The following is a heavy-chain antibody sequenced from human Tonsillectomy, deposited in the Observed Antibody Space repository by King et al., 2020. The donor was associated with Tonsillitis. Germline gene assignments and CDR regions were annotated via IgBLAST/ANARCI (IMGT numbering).Heavy chain of an antibody. D-gene: IGHD3-22*01. CDR3: AREGVNYYDSSGWDY. CDR2: IIVMFGTT. V-gene: IGHV1-69*06. Sequence: QLVQSGAEVKKPGSSVKVSCKAFGGTFSNYAISWVRQAPGQGLEWMGGIIVMFGTTNYAQKFQGRVTITADKSTNTAYMELSSLRSEDTAVYYCAREGVNYYDSSGWDYWGQGTLVTVSS. CDR1: GGTFSNYA. J-gene: IGHJ4*02.